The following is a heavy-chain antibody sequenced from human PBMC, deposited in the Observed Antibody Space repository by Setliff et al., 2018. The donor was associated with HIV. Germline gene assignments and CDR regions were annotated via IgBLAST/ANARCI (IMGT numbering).Heavy chain of an antibody. J-gene: IGHJ3*01. CDR3: ARRGDSSGYYDAFDV. Sequence: PSETLSLTCIVSGASISSDTWSWIRQPPGKGLQWIGFIYNSEMINYNPSLKSRVSMSLDTSKNQFSLKLTSVTAADTAVYYCARRGDSSGYYDAFDVWGQGTKVTVSS. V-gene: IGHV4-59*01. CDR2: IYNSEMI. CDR1: GASISSDT. D-gene: IGHD3-22*01.